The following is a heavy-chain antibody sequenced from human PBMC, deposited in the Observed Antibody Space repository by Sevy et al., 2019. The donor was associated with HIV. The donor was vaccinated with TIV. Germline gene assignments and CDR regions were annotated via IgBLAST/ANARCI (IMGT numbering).Heavy chain of an antibody. CDR2: ISGSGGST. CDR3: AKTAGYSYGEYYFDY. D-gene: IGHD5-18*01. J-gene: IGHJ4*02. CDR1: GFTFSSYG. V-gene: IGHV3-23*01. Sequence: GGSLRLSCAASGFTFSSYGMSWVRQAPGKGLEWVSAISGSGGSTYYADSVKGRFTISRDNSKNTLYLQMNSLRAEDTAVYYCAKTAGYSYGEYYFDYWGQGTLVTVSS.